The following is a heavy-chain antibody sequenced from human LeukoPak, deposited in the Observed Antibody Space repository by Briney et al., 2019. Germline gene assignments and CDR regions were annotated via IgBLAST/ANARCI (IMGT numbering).Heavy chain of an antibody. CDR3: ARDWPTALDY. D-gene: IGHD5-18*01. J-gene: IGHJ4*02. V-gene: IGHV3-53*01. CDR2: IYSGGAT. Sequence: PGGSLRLSCAASGFIVTSNYMDWVRQAPGKGLEWVSVIYSGGATSYADSVKGRFTISRDNSKSTLYLQMNSLTAEDTAVYYCARDWPTALDYWGQGTLVTVSS. CDR1: GFIVTSNY.